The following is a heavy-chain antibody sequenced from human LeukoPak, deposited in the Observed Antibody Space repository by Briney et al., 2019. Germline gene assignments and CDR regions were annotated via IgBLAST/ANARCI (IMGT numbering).Heavy chain of an antibody. CDR2: INHSGST. Sequence: SETLSLTCAVYGGSFSGYYWSWIRQPPGKGLEWIAEINHSGSTNYNPSLKSRVTISVDTSKNQFSLKLSSVTAADTAVYYCARSVSTLPRYRSGWYWTKGLWYFDLWGRGTLVTVSS. CDR1: GGSFSGYY. D-gene: IGHD6-19*01. J-gene: IGHJ2*01. CDR3: ARSVSTLPRYRSGWYWTKGLWYFDL. V-gene: IGHV4-34*01.